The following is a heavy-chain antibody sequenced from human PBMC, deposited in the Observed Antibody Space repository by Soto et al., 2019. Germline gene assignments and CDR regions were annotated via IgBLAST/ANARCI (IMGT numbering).Heavy chain of an antibody. CDR2: ISPHKDDT. J-gene: IGHJ4*02. D-gene: IGHD3-10*01. V-gene: IGHV1-18*01. CDR3: ARDLDGSGSYYSNY. CDR1: GYTFSGLG. Sequence: ASVKVSNKTSGYTFSGLGISWVRQAPGQGLEWMGWISPHKDDTYYAQRLQGRLTMTPATSPSTAYMELRSLRSAATPVYFCARDLDGSGSYYSNYWRQGTLVTVSS.